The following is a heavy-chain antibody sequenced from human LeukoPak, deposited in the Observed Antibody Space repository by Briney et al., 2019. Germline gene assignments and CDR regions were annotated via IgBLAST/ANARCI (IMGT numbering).Heavy chain of an antibody. D-gene: IGHD1-26*01. CDR3: ARGIYSGSYQIDY. CDR1: GGSISSSSYY. V-gene: IGHV4-39*07. CDR2: IYYSGST. Sequence: SETLSLTCTVSGGSISSSSYYWGWIRQPPGKGLEWIGSIYYSGSTNYNPSLKSRVTISVDTSKNQFSLKLSSVTAADTAVYYCARGIYSGSYQIDYWGQGTLVTVSS. J-gene: IGHJ4*02.